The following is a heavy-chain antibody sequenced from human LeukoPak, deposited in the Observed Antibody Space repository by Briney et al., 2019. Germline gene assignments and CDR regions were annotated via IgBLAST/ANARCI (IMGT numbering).Heavy chain of an antibody. CDR1: GGSFSGYY. Sequence: PSQTLSLTCAVYGGSFSGYYWSWIRQPPGKGLEWIGEINHSGSTNYNPSLKSRVTISVDTSKNQFSLKLSSVTAADTAVYYCARGRYYYGSGSYYNWCYFDYWGQGTLVTVSS. CDR3: ARGRYYYGSGSYYNWCYFDY. D-gene: IGHD3-10*01. J-gene: IGHJ4*02. CDR2: INHSGST. V-gene: IGHV4-34*01.